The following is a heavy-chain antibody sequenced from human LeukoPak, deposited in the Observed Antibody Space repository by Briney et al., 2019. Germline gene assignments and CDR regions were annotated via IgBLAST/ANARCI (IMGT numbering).Heavy chain of an antibody. J-gene: IGHJ4*02. CDR2: ISDDGRNK. D-gene: IGHD4-17*01. Sequence: GGSLRLSCAASGFSFISYGMHWVRQAPGKGLEWVGVISDDGRNKKYADSVKGRFTISRDNSKDTLYLQMNSLRDEDTAVYYCAKRPSDYGDYVTYFDYWGQGTLVNVSS. V-gene: IGHV3-30*18. CDR3: AKRPSDYGDYVTYFDY. CDR1: GFSFISYG.